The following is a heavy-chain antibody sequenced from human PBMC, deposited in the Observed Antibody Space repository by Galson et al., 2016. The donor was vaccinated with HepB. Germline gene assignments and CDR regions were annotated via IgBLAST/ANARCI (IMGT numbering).Heavy chain of an antibody. V-gene: IGHV1-46*01. CDR2: INPSGGST. J-gene: IGHJ4*02. CDR3: ARAGVAVAGILY. Sequence: SCKASGYTFTSYYMHWVRQAPGQGLEWMGIINPSGGSTSYAQKFQGRVTMTRDTSTSTVYMELSSLRSEDTAVYYCARAGVAVAGILYWGQGTLVTVSS. D-gene: IGHD6-19*01. CDR1: GYTFTSYY.